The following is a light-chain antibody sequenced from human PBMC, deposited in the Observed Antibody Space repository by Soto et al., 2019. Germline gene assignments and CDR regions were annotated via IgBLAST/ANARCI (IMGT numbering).Light chain of an antibody. CDR3: QSYDSSLSGLYV. CDR2: GNS. Sequence: QSVLTQPPSVSGAPGHRVTISCTGSSSNIGAGYDVHWYQQLPGTAPKLLIYGNSNRPSGVPDRFSGSKSGTSASLAIAGLQAEDEADYYGQSYDSSLSGLYVFGTGTKVTVL. J-gene: IGLJ1*01. CDR1: SSNIGAGYD. V-gene: IGLV1-40*01.